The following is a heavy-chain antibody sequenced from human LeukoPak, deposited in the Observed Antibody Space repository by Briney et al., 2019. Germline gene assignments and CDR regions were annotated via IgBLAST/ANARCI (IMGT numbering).Heavy chain of an antibody. CDR3: AKGRDGYNSGVFDY. J-gene: IGHJ4*02. V-gene: IGHV3-30*18. CDR2: ISYDGSNK. D-gene: IGHD5-24*01. Sequence: GGSLRLSYAASGLSFSSYGMQGVREAPGKGLEWVAVISYDGSNKYYADSVKGRFTISRDNSKNTLYLQMNSLRAEDTAVYYCAKGRDGYNSGVFDYWGQGTLVTVSS. CDR1: GLSFSSYG.